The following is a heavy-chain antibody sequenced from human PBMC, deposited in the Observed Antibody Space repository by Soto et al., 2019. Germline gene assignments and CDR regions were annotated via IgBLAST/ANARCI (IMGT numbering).Heavy chain of an antibody. Sequence: GGSLRLSCAASGFTFSSYEMNWVRQAPGKGLEWVSYISSSGSTIYYADSVKGRFTISRDNAKNSLYLQMNSLRAEDTAVYYCARVESSSWFDYWGQGTLVTVSS. CDR1: GFTFSSYE. CDR2: ISSSGSTI. D-gene: IGHD6-13*01. J-gene: IGHJ4*02. CDR3: ARVESSSWFDY. V-gene: IGHV3-48*03.